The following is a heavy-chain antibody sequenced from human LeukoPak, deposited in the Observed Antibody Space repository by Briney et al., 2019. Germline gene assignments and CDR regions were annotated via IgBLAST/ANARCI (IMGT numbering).Heavy chain of an antibody. CDR1: GFTFSSYS. V-gene: IGHV3-21*01. CDR2: ISSSSSYI. D-gene: IGHD1-1*01. J-gene: IGHJ4*02. CDR3: ARVSSATGTTRGFYFDY. Sequence: GGSLRLSCAASGFTFSSYSMNWVRQAPGKGLEWVSSISSSSSYIYYADSVKGRFTISGDNAKNSLYLQMNSLRAEDTAVYYCARVSSATGTTRGFYFDYWGQGTLVTVSS.